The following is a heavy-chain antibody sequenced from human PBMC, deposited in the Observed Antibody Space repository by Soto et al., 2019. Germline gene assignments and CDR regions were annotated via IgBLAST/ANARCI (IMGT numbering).Heavy chain of an antibody. CDR1: GGTFSSYA. CDR3: ARSRANYYDSRGYYYSTFDY. D-gene: IGHD3-22*01. Sequence: QVQLVQSGAEVKKPGSSVKVSCKTSGGTFSSYAISWVRQAPGQGLEWMGGIIPMFGTANYAQKFQGRGTITADESTSTAYMEMSSLRSEDTAVYYCARSRANYYDSRGYYYSTFDYGGQGTLVTVSS. V-gene: IGHV1-69*12. J-gene: IGHJ4*02. CDR2: IIPMFGTA.